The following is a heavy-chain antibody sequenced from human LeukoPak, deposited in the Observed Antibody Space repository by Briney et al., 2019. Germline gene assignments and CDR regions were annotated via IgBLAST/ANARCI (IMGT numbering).Heavy chain of an antibody. D-gene: IGHD6-13*01. CDR2: VNPITGDT. CDR3: ARAWAAAGQMDV. V-gene: IGHV1-2*02. CDR1: GYTFTGYC. J-gene: IGHJ6*02. Sequence: ASVKVSCKASGYTFTGYCLHWFRQAPGQGLEWMGAVNPITGDTNTAQKFQGDVTMTRDTSISTAYMEVSRLRSDDTAVYYCARAWAAAGQMDVWGQGTTVTVSS.